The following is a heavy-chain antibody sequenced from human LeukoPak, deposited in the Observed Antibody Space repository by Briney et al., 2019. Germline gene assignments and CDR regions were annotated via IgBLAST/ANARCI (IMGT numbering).Heavy chain of an antibody. CDR3: ARPDYDSSGCVDY. J-gene: IGHJ4*02. V-gene: IGHV3-7*01. Sequence: GGSLRLSCAASGFTFSIYWMSWVRQAPGKGLEWVANIKQDGSEKYYVDSVKGRFTISRDNAKNSLYLQMNSLRAEDTAVYYCARPDYDSSGCVDYWGQGTLVTVSS. CDR1: GFTFSIYW. CDR2: IKQDGSEK. D-gene: IGHD3-22*01.